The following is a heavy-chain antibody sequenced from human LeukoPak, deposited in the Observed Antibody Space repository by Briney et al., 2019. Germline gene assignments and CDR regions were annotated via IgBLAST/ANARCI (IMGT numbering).Heavy chain of an antibody. CDR1: GYTFTSYG. D-gene: IGHD3-10*01. CDR3: ARDRAAEVRGVNDY. Sequence: ASVKVSYKASGYTFTSYGISWVRQAPGQGLEWMGWISAYNGNTNYAQKLQGRVTMTTDTSTSTAYMELRSLRSDDTAVYYCARDRAAEVRGVNDYWGQGTLVTVSS. CDR2: ISAYNGNT. V-gene: IGHV1-18*01. J-gene: IGHJ4*02.